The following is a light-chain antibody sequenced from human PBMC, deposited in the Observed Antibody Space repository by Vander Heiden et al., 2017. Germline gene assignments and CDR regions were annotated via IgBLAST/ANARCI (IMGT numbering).Light chain of an antibody. V-gene: IGLV1-51*01. Sequence: QSVLTQPPSVSAAPGQKVTISCSGSSSNIGNNYVSWYQQLPGTAPKLLIYDNNKRPSGIPDRFSGSKSGTSATLGITGLQTGDEADYYCGTWDSSLSDVVFGGGTKLTGL. CDR2: DNN. CDR1: SSNIGNNY. CDR3: GTWDSSLSDVV. J-gene: IGLJ2*01.